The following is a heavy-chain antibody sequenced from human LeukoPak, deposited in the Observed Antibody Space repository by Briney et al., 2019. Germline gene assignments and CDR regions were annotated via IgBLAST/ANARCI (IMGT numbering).Heavy chain of an antibody. V-gene: IGHV1-69*01. Sequence: GSSVKVSWKASGGTFSSYAISWVRQAPGQGLEWMGGIIPIFGTANYAQKFQGRVTVTADESTSTAYLELSSLRSEDTAVYYCAREDYYGSGSYWPWGQGTLVTVSS. J-gene: IGHJ5*02. CDR3: AREDYYGSGSYWP. CDR1: GGTFSSYA. D-gene: IGHD3-10*01. CDR2: IIPIFGTA.